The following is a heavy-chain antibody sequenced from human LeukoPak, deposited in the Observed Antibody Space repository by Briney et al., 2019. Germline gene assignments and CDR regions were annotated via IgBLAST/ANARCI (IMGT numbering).Heavy chain of an antibody. CDR3: ARGIESYGDYGY. V-gene: IGHV4-59*01. J-gene: IGHJ4*02. D-gene: IGHD4-17*01. CDR2: MYNSGST. Sequence: SETLSLTCTVSGGSISGSYWSWIRQPPGKGLEWIAYMYNSGSTNYNPSLKSRDTISIDTSKNQFSLKLSSLTAADTAIYYCARGIESYGDYGYWGQGILVTVSS. CDR1: GGSISGSY.